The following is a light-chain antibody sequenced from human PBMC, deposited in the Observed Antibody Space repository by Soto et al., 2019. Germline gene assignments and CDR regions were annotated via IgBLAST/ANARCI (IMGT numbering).Light chain of an antibody. CDR3: SSYTTSNTRQIV. CDR2: DVS. CDR1: SSDVGGYNY. Sequence: QSVLTQPASVSGSPGQSITISYTGTSSDVGGYNYVSWYQQHPGKAPKFMIYDVSNRPSGVSNRFSGSKSGNTASLTISGLQAEDEADYYCSSYTTSNTRQIVFGTGTKVT. V-gene: IGLV2-14*01. J-gene: IGLJ1*01.